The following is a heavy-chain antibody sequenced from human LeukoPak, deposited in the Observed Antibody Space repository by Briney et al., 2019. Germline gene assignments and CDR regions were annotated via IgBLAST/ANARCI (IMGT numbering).Heavy chain of an antibody. V-gene: IGHV3-23*01. J-gene: IGHJ3*01. Sequence: GGSLRLSCAASGLTFSSYAMMWLRQAPGKGLEWVSAIIGNGGWALYADSVKGRFTISRDNTKNTLYLQMSSLRAEDTALYYCAKDPNGDYIGAFDFWGQGTMVTVSS. D-gene: IGHD4-17*01. CDR1: GLTFSSYA. CDR3: AKDPNGDYIGAFDF. CDR2: IIGNGGWA.